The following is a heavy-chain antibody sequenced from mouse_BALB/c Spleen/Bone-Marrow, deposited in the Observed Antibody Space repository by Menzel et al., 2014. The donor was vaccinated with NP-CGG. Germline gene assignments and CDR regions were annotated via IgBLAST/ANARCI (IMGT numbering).Heavy chain of an antibody. V-gene: IGHV5-9-4*01. CDR1: GFTFXSYA. D-gene: IGHD2-4*01. Sequence: EVKLVESGGGLVKPGGSPKLSCAASGFTFXSYAMSWVRQSPEKRLEWVAEISSGGSYTYYPDTVTGRFTISRDNAKNTLYLEMSSLRSEDTAMYYCAREGLRRRAAMDYWGQGTSVTVSS. J-gene: IGHJ4*01. CDR3: AREGLRRRAAMDY. CDR2: ISSGGSYT.